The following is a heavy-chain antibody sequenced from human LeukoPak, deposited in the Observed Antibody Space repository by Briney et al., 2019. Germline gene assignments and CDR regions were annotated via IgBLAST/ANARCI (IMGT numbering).Heavy chain of an antibody. CDR3: ARDIWESGYAPKGAYYYYMDV. J-gene: IGHJ6*03. D-gene: IGHD5-12*01. V-gene: IGHV1-69*01. CDR2: IIPIFGTA. CDR1: GGTFSSYA. Sequence: SVKVSCKASGGTFSSYAISWVRQAPGQGLEWMGGIIPIFGTANYAQKFQGSVTITADESTSTAYMELSSLRSEDTAVYYCARDIWESGYAPKGAYYYYMDVWGKGTTVTVSS.